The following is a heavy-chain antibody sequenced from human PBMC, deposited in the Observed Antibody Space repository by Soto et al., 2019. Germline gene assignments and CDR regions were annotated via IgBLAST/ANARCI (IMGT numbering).Heavy chain of an antibody. CDR1: GGTFSSYT. Sequence: QVQLVQSGAEVKKPGSSVTVSCKASGGTFSSYTISWVRQAPGQGLEWMGGIIPIFGTANYAQKFQGRVTISEDASRXTAYMELSSLRSEDTAVYYCARGNHRWLQLWYFDLWGRGTLVTVSS. J-gene: IGHJ2*01. V-gene: IGHV1-69*12. CDR2: IIPIFGTA. D-gene: IGHD5-12*01. CDR3: ARGNHRWLQLWYFDL.